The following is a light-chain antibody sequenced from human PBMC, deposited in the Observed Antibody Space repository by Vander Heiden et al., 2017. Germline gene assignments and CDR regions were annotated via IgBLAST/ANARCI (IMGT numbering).Light chain of an antibody. Sequence: EIVLPQSPATLSLSPGESATLSCRASQSVSSYLAWYQQKPGKAPRLLIYDASNRASGIPARCSGSGAGTDFTLTSSSLEHEDVAVYYCQQRSNWYTFGQGTKLEIK. CDR1: QSVSSY. CDR3: QQRSNWYT. V-gene: IGKV3D-11*02. CDR2: DAS. J-gene: IGKJ2*01.